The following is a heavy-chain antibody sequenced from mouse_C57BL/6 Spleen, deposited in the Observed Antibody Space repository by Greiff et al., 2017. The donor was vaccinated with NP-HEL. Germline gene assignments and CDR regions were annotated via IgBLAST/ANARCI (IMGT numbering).Heavy chain of an antibody. Sequence: VQLQQSGPELVKPGASVKISCKASGYSFTGYYMNWVKQSPEKSLEWIGEINPSTGGTTYNQKFKAKATLTVDKSSSTAYMQLKSLTSEDSAVYYCARSHDYGSSYYFDYWGQGTTLTVSS. J-gene: IGHJ2*01. CDR2: INPSTGGT. V-gene: IGHV1-42*01. CDR3: ARSHDYGSSYYFDY. D-gene: IGHD1-1*01. CDR1: GYSFTGYY.